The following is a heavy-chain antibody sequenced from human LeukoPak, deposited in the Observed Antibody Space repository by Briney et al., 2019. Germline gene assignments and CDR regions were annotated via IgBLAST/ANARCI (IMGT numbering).Heavy chain of an antibody. Sequence: GGSLRLSCVASGLKFRNYGMHWVRQAPGKGLEWVTFIWYDGSHQYYIDSVKGRFTVSRDNAKSTLYLQMDSPRAEDTAVYYCATDRNEGKYYDYWGQGTLVTVSS. CDR1: GLKFRNYG. V-gene: IGHV3-30*02. CDR3: ATDRNEGKYYDY. J-gene: IGHJ4*02. CDR2: IWYDGSHQ. D-gene: IGHD2/OR15-2a*01.